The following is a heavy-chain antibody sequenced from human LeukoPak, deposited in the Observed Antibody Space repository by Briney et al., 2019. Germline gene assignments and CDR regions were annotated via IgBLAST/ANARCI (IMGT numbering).Heavy chain of an antibody. D-gene: IGHD4-17*01. V-gene: IGHV3-48*03. Sequence: QSGGSLRLSCAASGFTFSSYEMNWVRQAPGKGLEWVSYISSSGSTIYYADSVKGRFTISRDNPKTSLYLQMNSLRAEDTAVYYCAKDAGFHGYGDFFFDYWGQGTLVTVSS. CDR2: ISSSGSTI. CDR3: AKDAGFHGYGDFFFDY. J-gene: IGHJ4*02. CDR1: GFTFSSYE.